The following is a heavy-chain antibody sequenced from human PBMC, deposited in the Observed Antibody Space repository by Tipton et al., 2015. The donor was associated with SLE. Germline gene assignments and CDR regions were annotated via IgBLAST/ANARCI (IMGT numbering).Heavy chain of an antibody. Sequence: SLRLSCAASGFTFSSYGMHWVRQAPGKGLEWLALISYDDINTYYAESVKGRFTISRDNSKNTLYLQMNSLRAEDTAVYFCAGSRFLKWLCYIDYWGQGTQVTVSS. CDR1: GFTFSSYG. D-gene: IGHD3-3*01. CDR3: AGSRFLKWLCYIDY. CDR2: ISYDDINT. J-gene: IGHJ4*02. V-gene: IGHV3-30*03.